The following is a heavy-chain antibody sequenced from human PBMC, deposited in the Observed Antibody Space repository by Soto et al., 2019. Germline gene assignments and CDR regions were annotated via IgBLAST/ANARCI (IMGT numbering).Heavy chain of an antibody. D-gene: IGHD4-17*01. Sequence: GGSLRLSCAASGFTFSSYAMHWVRQAPGKGLEWVAVISYDGSNKYYADSVKGRFTISRDNSKNTLYLQMNSLRAEDTAVYYCARELLPYGDYYYYGMDVWGQGTTVTVSS. V-gene: IGHV3-30*04. CDR2: ISYDGSNK. CDR1: GFTFSSYA. J-gene: IGHJ6*02. CDR3: ARELLPYGDYYYYGMDV.